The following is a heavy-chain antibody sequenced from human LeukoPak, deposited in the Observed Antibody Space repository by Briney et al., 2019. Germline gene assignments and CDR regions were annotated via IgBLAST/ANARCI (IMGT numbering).Heavy chain of an antibody. V-gene: IGHV3-7*04. D-gene: IGHD1-1*01. J-gene: IGHJ4*02. CDR2: ITLDGSDS. CDR1: GFTFSNAW. CDR3: TTENWYVFEN. Sequence: PGGSLRLSCAASGFTFSNAWMSWVRQAPGKGLEWVATITLDGSDSYYVDSVKGRFTVSRDNAKNSLYLQMNSLRAEDTAVFYCTTENWYVFENWGQGSLVTVSS.